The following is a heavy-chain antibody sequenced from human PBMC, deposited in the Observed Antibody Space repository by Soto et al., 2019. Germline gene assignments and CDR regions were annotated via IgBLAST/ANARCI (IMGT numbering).Heavy chain of an antibody. CDR3: AKLGADTAMVTAFSVDY. V-gene: IGHV3-23*01. D-gene: IGHD5-18*01. CDR1: GFTFSSYA. CDR2: ISGSGGST. J-gene: IGHJ4*02. Sequence: GSLRLSCAASGFTFSSYAMSWVRQAPGKGLEWVSAISGSGGSTYYADSVKGRFTISRDNSKNTLYLQMNSLRAEDTAEYYCAKLGADTAMVTAFSVDYWGQGTLVTVSS.